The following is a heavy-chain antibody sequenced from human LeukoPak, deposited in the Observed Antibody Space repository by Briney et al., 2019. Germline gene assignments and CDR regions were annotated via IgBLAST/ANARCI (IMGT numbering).Heavy chain of an antibody. J-gene: IGHJ6*02. CDR1: GGSISSGVYY. D-gene: IGHD2-21*02. V-gene: IGHV4-30-4*01. Sequence: SETLSLTCTVSGGSISSGVYYWSWIRQPPGKGLEWIGYIYYSGSTYYNPSLKSRVTISVDTSKNQFSLKLSSVTAADTAVYYCARFAYCGGDCYSFYYYGMDVWGQGTTVTVSS. CDR3: ARFAYCGGDCYSFYYYGMDV. CDR2: IYYSGST.